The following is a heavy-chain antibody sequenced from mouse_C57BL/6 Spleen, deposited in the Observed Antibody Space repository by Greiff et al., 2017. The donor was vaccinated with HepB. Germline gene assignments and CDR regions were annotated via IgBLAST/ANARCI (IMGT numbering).Heavy chain of an antibody. CDR2: FHPYNDDT. J-gene: IGHJ1*03. D-gene: IGHD1-1*01. CDR3: ARSSTVVADWYFDV. V-gene: IGHV1-47*01. CDR1: GYTFTTYP. Sequence: VKLQESGAELVKPGASVKMSCKASGYTFTTYPIEWMKQNHGKSLEWIGNFHPYNDDTKYNEKFKGKATLTVEKSSSTVYLELSRLPSDDSAVYYCARSSTVVADWYFDVWGTGTTVTVSS.